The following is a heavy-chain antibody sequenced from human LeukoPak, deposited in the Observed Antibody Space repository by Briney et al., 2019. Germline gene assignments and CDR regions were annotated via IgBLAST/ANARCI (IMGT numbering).Heavy chain of an antibody. D-gene: IGHD2-2*01. CDR1: GVSISSYY. Sequence: PSETLSLTCTVSGVSISSYYWSWTRQPAGKGLEWIGHIYTSGSTNYNPSLKSRVTMSVDTSQNQFSLKLSSVTAADTAVYYCARGVVPAAYPGNWFDPWGQGTLVTVSS. CDR3: ARGVVPAAYPGNWFDP. J-gene: IGHJ5*02. CDR2: IYTSGST. V-gene: IGHV4-4*07.